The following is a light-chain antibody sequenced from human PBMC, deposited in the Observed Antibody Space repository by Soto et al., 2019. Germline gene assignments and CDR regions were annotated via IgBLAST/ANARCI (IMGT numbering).Light chain of an antibody. J-gene: IGLJ2*01. CDR3: SSYAGGNNLI. CDR2: DVT. V-gene: IGLV2-8*01. CDR1: SGDVGGFEY. Sequence: QSALTQPPSASGSPGQSVTISCTGTSGDVGGFEYVSWYQKHPGKAPKLIIYDVTKRPSGVPDRFSGSKSGNTASLTVSGLQAADEADYYCSSYAGGNNLIFGGGTKLTVL.